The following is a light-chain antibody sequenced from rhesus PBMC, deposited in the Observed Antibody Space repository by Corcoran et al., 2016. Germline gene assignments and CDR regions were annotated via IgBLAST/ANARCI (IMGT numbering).Light chain of an antibody. CDR2: YPS. CDR3: HQYNSAPLT. Sequence: DIQMTQSPSSLSASVGDTVTITCRPSQGISSYLAWYQQKPGKAPKPLIFYPSNLESGVPSRFSGSGSVTEVTLTISSLPPDDFATYACHQYNSAPLTFGGGTKVEIK. CDR1: QGISSY. J-gene: IGKJ4*01. V-gene: IGKV1-37*01.